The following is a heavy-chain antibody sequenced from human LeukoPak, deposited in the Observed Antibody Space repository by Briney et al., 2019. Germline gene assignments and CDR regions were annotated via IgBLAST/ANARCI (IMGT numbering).Heavy chain of an antibody. J-gene: IGHJ4*02. V-gene: IGHV4-31*03. D-gene: IGHD2-15*01. CDR2: IYYSGST. CDR1: GGSISNGVYY. Sequence: SGTLSLTCTVSGGSISNGVYYWSWIRQHPGKGLEWIGYIYYSGSTYYSPSLKSRLTMSVDTSKNQFSLKLSSVTAADTAVYYCARDLGGGSFDFWGQGTLVTVSS. CDR3: ARDLGGGSFDF.